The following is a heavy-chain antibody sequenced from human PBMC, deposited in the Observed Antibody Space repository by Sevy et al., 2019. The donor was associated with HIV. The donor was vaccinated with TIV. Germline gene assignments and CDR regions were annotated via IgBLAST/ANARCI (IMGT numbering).Heavy chain of an antibody. V-gene: IGHV5-51*01. Sequence: GESLKISCKGSGYSFTNYWIAWVPQMPGKGLEWMGIIYPGDSETRYSPSFQGQVTISADKSISTAYLHWSSLKASDTAMYYCARFYDSSGHFPSDYWGQGTLVTVSS. CDR1: GYSFTNYW. CDR2: IYPGDSET. J-gene: IGHJ4*02. CDR3: ARFYDSSGHFPSDY. D-gene: IGHD3-22*01.